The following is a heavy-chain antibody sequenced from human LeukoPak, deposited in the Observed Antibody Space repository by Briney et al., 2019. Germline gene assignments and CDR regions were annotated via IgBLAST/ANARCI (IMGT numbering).Heavy chain of an antibody. Sequence: GRSLRLSCAASGFTFDDYAMHWVRQAPGKGLEWVSGISWNSGSIGYADSVKGRFTISRDNAKNSLYLQMNSLRDEDTALYYCAKDISFSAGSGFDYWGQGTLVTVSS. D-gene: IGHD6-25*01. CDR3: AKDISFSAGSGFDY. CDR1: GFTFDDYA. CDR2: ISWNSGSI. V-gene: IGHV3-9*01. J-gene: IGHJ4*02.